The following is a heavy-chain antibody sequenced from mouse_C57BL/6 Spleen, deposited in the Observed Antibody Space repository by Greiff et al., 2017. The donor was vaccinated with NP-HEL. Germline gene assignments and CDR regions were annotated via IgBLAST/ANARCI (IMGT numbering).Heavy chain of an antibody. Sequence: VQLQQPGAELVRPGSSVKLSCKASGYTFTSYWMHWVKQRPIQGLEWIGNIDPSDSETHYNQKFKDKATLTVDKSSSTAYMQLSSLTSEDSAVYYCARWNYASGADWGQGTLVTVSA. V-gene: IGHV1-52*01. J-gene: IGHJ3*01. CDR2: IDPSDSET. D-gene: IGHD1-1*01. CDR1: GYTFTSYW. CDR3: ARWNYASGAD.